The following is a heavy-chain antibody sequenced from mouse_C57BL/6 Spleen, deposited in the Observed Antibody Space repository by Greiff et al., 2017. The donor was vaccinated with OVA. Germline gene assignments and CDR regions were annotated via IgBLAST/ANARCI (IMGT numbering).Heavy chain of an antibody. CDR2: IRSKSNNYAT. Sequence: EVQLQESGGGLVQPKGSLKLSCAASGFSFNTYAMNWVRQAPGKGLEWVARIRSKSNNYATYYADSVKDRFTISRDDSESMLYLQMNNLKTEDTAMYYCVRSLYDYDGAWFAYWGQGTLVTVSA. D-gene: IGHD2-4*01. J-gene: IGHJ3*01. CDR1: GFSFNTYA. CDR3: VRSLYDYDGAWFAY. V-gene: IGHV10-1*01.